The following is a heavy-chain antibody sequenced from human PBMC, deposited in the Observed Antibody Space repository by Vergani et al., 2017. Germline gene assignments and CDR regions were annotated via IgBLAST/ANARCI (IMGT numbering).Heavy chain of an antibody. CDR2: IIPIFGTA. Sequence: QVQLVQSGAEVKKPGSSVKVSCKASGGTFSSYAISWVRQAPGQGLEWMGGIIPIFGTANYAQKFQGRVTITADKSTSTAYMELSSLRSEDTAVYYCARLGPDRAVARAEYFQHWGQGTLVIVSS. V-gene: IGHV1-69*06. J-gene: IGHJ1*01. CDR3: ARLGPDRAVARAEYFQH. CDR1: GGTFSSYA. D-gene: IGHD6-19*01.